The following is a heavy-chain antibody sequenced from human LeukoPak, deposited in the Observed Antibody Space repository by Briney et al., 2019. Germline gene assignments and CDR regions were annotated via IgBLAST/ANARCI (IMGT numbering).Heavy chain of an antibody. J-gene: IGHJ4*02. CDR1: GYTFTGYY. Sequence: ASVKVSCKASGYTFTGYYMHWVRQAPGQGLEWMGWINPNSGGTNYAQKFQGRVTMTTDTSTSTAYMELRSLRSDDTAVYYCARLWIAVASKLISFDYWGQGTLVTVSS. CDR2: INPNSGGT. V-gene: IGHV1-2*02. CDR3: ARLWIAVASKLISFDY. D-gene: IGHD6-19*01.